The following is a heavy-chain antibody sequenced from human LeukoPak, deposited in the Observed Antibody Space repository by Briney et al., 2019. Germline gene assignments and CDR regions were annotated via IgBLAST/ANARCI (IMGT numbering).Heavy chain of an antibody. J-gene: IGHJ4*02. D-gene: IGHD3-3*01. Sequence: SETLSLTCGVSGGSVINTNWWTWVRQPPGKGLEWIGEVHLDGRTNYNPSLESRLTMSVDVSENQVSLKLTSVTAADTAVYYCAREGGFYRPLDYSGQGTLVSVSS. CDR3: AREGGFYRPLDY. V-gene: IGHV4-4*02. CDR2: VHLDGRT. CDR1: GGSVINTNW.